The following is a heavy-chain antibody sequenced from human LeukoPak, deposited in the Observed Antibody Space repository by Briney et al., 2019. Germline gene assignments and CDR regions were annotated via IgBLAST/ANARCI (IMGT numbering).Heavy chain of an antibody. D-gene: IGHD2-21*02. CDR2: ISGSGGST. V-gene: IGHV3-23*01. CDR1: GFSFSDA. J-gene: IGHJ3*02. Sequence: GGSLRLSCAASGFSFSDAWMSWVRQAPGKGLEWVSAISGSGGSTYYADSVKGRFTISRDNSKNTLYLQMNSLRAEDTAVYYCAKDRQTPLRIEAFDIWGQGTMVTVSS. CDR3: AKDRQTPLRIEAFDI.